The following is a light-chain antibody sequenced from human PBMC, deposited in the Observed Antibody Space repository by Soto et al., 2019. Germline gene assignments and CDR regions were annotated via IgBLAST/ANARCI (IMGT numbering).Light chain of an antibody. J-gene: IGLJ1*01. CDR3: SSYRSGGTFV. Sequence: QSALTQPASVSGSPGQSIAISCTGTSSDVGGYNYVSWHQQHPGKAPKVLISVVSNRPSGVSNRFSGSKSGNTASLTISGLQAEDEADYYCSSYRSGGTFVFGSGTKLTDL. CDR2: VVS. CDR1: SSDVGGYNY. V-gene: IGLV2-14*01.